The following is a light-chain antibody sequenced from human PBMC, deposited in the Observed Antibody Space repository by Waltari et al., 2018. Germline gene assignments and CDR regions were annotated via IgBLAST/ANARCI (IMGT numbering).Light chain of an antibody. Sequence: QSALTPPASVSGSPGQSITLSCPGISSDVKNYNFVSWYQQHPGKAPKLMIYEGTKRPSGVSNRFSGSKSGNTASLTISGLQAEDEADYYCCSYAGSVVFGGGTKLTVL. CDR2: EGT. V-gene: IGLV2-23*01. CDR1: SSDVKNYNF. J-gene: IGLJ2*01. CDR3: CSYAGSVV.